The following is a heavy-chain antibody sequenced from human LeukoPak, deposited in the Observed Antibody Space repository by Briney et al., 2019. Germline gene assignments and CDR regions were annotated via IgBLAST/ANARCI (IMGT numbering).Heavy chain of an antibody. D-gene: IGHD3-9*01. CDR3: ARDKRDILTGYYDY. CDR2: ISGTGDST. V-gene: IGHV3-23*01. CDR1: GFTFSNYD. J-gene: IGHJ4*02. Sequence: PGGSLRLSCAASGFTFSNYDMSWVRQAPGKGLEWVSAISGTGDSTYYADSVTGRFSISRDNSKNTLYVQMNSLRAEDTAVYYCARDKRDILTGYYDYWGQGTLVTVSS.